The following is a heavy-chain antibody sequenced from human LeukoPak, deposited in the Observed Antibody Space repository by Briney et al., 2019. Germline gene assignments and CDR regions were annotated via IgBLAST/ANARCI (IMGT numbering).Heavy chain of an antibody. D-gene: IGHD3-10*01. J-gene: IGHJ4*02. CDR3: AKDRTSGSPGPNW. CDR2: ISGSGSNT. V-gene: IGHV3-23*01. CDR1: GFSFSSYA. Sequence: GGSLRLSCGASGFSFSSYAMSWVRQAPGKGLEWVSVISGSGSNTYYADSVKGRFTISRDNSKNTLYLQINGLRAEDTAVYYSAKDRTSGSPGPNWWGQGTLVTVSS.